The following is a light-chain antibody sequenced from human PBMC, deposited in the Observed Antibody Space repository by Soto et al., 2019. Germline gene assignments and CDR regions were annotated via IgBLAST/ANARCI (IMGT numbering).Light chain of an antibody. CDR1: ESISSW. CDR3: QQFPNYPPYT. CDR2: KAS. J-gene: IGKJ2*01. Sequence: DIQMTQSPSTLSVSIGDRVTITCRASESISSWLAWYQQKPGKAPNLLIYKASSLESGVPSRFSGNGSGTEFTLTISRLQPDDFATYYCQQFPNYPPYTFGQGTKLQIK. V-gene: IGKV1-5*03.